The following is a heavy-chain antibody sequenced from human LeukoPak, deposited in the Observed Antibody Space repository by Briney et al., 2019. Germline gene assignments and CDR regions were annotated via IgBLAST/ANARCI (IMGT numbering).Heavy chain of an antibody. D-gene: IGHD6-19*01. CDR1: GGSITTSTSY. J-gene: IGHJ4*02. CDR2: IYYGGTT. CDR3: ARFRYSSGWFDY. Sequence: SETLSLTCTVSGGSITTSTSYWGWLRQPPGKGLEWIGSIYYGGTTFYNPSLKSRVTISVDTSKNQFSLNLSSVTATDTAVYYCARFRYSSGWFDYWGQGTLVTVSS. V-gene: IGHV4-39*01.